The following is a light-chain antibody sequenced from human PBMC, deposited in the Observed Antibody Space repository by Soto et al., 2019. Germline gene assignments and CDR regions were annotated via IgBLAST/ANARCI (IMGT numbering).Light chain of an antibody. CDR3: QSYDNSLSGFYV. Sequence: VLTQPPSVSGAPGQRVTISCTGSNSNIGTGYDVHWYQQLPGTAPKLLIYGNSNRPSGVPDRFSGSKSGTSASLAITGLQAEDEADYYCQSYDNSLSGFYVFGAGTKVTVL. J-gene: IGLJ1*01. V-gene: IGLV1-40*01. CDR2: GNS. CDR1: NSNIGTGYD.